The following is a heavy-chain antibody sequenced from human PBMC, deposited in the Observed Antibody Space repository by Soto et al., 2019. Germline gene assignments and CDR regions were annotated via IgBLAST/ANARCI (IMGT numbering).Heavy chain of an antibody. Sequence: SETLSLTCTVSGGSISSGGYYWSWIRQHPGKGLEWIGYIYYSGSTYYNPSLKSRVTISVDTSKNQFSLKLSSVTAADTAVYYCARVALRIAAAHDYWGQGTLVTVSS. J-gene: IGHJ4*02. D-gene: IGHD6-13*01. CDR3: ARVALRIAAAHDY. CDR2: IYYSGST. V-gene: IGHV4-31*03. CDR1: GGSISSGGYY.